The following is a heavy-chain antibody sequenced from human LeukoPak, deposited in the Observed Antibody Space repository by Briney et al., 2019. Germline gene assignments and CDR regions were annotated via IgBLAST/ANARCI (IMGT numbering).Heavy chain of an antibody. Sequence: SETLSLTCTVSGGSISSSSYYWGWIRQPPGKGLEWIGSIYYSGSTYYNPSLKSRVTISVDTSKNQFSLKLSSVTAADTAVYYCARVCGSSWLFIWYFDLWGRGTLVTVSS. CDR1: GGSISSSSYY. J-gene: IGHJ2*01. D-gene: IGHD6-13*01. CDR2: IYYSGST. V-gene: IGHV4-39*07. CDR3: ARVCGSSWLFIWYFDL.